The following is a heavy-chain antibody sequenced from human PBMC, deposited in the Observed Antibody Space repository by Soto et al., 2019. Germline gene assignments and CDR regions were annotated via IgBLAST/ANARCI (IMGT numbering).Heavy chain of an antibody. J-gene: IGHJ4*02. D-gene: IGHD3-3*01. CDR1: GFTFSSYA. Sequence: QVQLVESGGGVVQPGRSLRLSCAASGFTFSSYAMHWVRQAPGKGLEWVAVISYDGSNKYYADSVKGRFTISRDNSKNTLYLQMNSLRAEDTAVYYCARAAYYDFVFFDYWGQGTLVTVSS. V-gene: IGHV3-30-3*01. CDR3: ARAAYYDFVFFDY. CDR2: ISYDGSNK.